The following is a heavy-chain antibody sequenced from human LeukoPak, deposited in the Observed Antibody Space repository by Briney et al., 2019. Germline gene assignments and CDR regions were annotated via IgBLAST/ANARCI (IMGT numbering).Heavy chain of an antibody. CDR1: GGSISSGGYS. D-gene: IGHD5-18*01. J-gene: IGHJ4*02. Sequence: SETLSLTCAVSGGSISSGGYSWSWIRQPPGKGLEWIGYIYHSGSTYYNPSLKSRVTISVDRSKNQFSLKLSSVTAADTAVYYCARGTDTAMPDYWGQGTLVTVSS. V-gene: IGHV4-30-2*01. CDR2: IYHSGST. CDR3: ARGTDTAMPDY.